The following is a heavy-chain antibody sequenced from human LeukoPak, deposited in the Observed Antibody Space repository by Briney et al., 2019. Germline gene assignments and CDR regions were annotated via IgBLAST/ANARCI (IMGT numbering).Heavy chain of an antibody. J-gene: IGHJ5*02. CDR3: ARDVSSTSSWWFDP. Sequence: PGGSLRLSCAASGFTFSSYGMHWVRQAPGKGLEWVAVISYDGSNKYYADSVKGRFTISRDNSKNTLYLQMNSLRAEDTAVYYCARDVSSTSSWWFDPWGQGTLVIVSS. V-gene: IGHV3-30*03. CDR2: ISYDGSNK. D-gene: IGHD2-2*01. CDR1: GFTFSSYG.